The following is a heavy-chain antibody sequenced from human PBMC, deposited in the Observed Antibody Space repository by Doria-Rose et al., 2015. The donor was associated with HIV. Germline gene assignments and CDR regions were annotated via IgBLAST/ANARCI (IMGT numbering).Heavy chain of an antibody. J-gene: IGHJ4*02. D-gene: IGHD6-13*01. CDR2: LNVGNGDT. Sequence: QVQLVQSGAEVKKPGASVTVSCKTSGYTFSAYAIHWVRQAPGQRLEWMGWLNVGNGDTRYSRKFQDRVTITSDTSANTGYMALSSPRSEDTAVYYCARIHSLSSSSLGHWGQGTLVTVSS. CDR3: ARIHSLSSSSLGH. V-gene: IGHV1-3*01. CDR1: GYTFSAYA.